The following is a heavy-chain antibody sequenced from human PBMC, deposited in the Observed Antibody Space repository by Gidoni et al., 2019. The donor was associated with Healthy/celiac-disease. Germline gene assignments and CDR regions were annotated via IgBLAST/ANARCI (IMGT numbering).Heavy chain of an antibody. Sequence: QLQLQESGPGLVKPSETLSLTCTVSGGSISSRSYYWGWIRQPPGKGLEWIESIYYSVSTYYNPSLKSRVTISVDTSKNQFSLKLSSVTAADTAVYYCARQVARSSSWHNWFDPWGQGTLVTVSS. CDR3: ARQVARSSSWHNWFDP. CDR2: IYYSVST. CDR1: GGSISSRSYY. D-gene: IGHD6-13*01. J-gene: IGHJ5*02. V-gene: IGHV4-39*01.